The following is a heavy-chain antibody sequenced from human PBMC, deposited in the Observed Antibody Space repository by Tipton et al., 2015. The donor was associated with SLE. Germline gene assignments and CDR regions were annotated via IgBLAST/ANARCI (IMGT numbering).Heavy chain of an antibody. CDR2: ISGSGGST. V-gene: IGHV3-23*01. Sequence: SLRLSCAASGFTFSSYAMSWVRQAPGKGLEWVSAISGSGGSTYYADSVKGRFTISRDNSKNTAYLQMNSLKTEDTAVYYCTSHHELYYYGSGSYRYYGMDVWGQGTTVTVS. J-gene: IGHJ6*02. CDR3: TSHHELYYYGSGSYRYYGMDV. CDR1: GFTFSSYA. D-gene: IGHD3-10*01.